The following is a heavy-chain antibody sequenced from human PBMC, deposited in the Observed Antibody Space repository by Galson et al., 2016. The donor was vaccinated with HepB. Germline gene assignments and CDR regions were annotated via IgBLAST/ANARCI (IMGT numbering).Heavy chain of an antibody. V-gene: IGHV3-48*02. CDR1: GFIFSDYN. D-gene: IGHD6-19*01. Sequence: SLRLSCAASGFIFSDYNMNWVRQAPGKGLEWVSLISPSSTSLYYADSVKGRFTVSRDNAKSSLYLQMSNLRDEDTAVYHCARRTMAGPIDYWGQGSLVTVSS. CDR3: ARRTMAGPIDY. CDR2: ISPSSTSL. J-gene: IGHJ4*02.